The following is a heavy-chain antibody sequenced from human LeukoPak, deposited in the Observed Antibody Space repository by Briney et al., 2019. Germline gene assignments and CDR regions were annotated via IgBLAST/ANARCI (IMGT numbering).Heavy chain of an antibody. D-gene: IGHD3-10*01. V-gene: IGHV4-59*01. CDR1: GGSISSYY. Sequence: SETLSLTCTVSGGSISSYYWSWIRQPPGKGLEWIGYVYYSGTTNYNPSLKSRLIISVDTSKNQFSLKLSPVIAADTAVYYCARDMRCRGQCSSGIPYYFDYWGRGTLVTVSS. CDR2: VYYSGTT. J-gene: IGHJ4*02. CDR3: ARDMRCRGQCSSGIPYYFDY.